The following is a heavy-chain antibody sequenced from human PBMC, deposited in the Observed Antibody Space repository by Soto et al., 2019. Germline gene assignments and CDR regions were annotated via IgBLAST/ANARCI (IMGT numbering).Heavy chain of an antibody. J-gene: IGHJ6*01. V-gene: IGHV3-23*01. CDR3: AISKAVSYYYYGWDF. CDR1: EIPFRAYS. Sequence: GGSQTFVWIDCEIPFRAYSLLGVRKASEKGLEWASAISGSGGSTYYADSVKCRFTISRDNSKKTQYLQMNSLRAEDKAVYYCAISKAVSYYYYGWDFCRPGTTGNV. D-gene: IGHD2-15*01. CDR2: ISGSGGST.